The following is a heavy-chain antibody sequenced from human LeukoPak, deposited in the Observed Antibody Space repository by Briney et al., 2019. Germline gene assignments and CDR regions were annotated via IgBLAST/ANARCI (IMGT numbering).Heavy chain of an antibody. CDR2: ISWNSGSI. D-gene: IGHD3-10*01. Sequence: PGGSLRLSCAASGFTFDDYAMHWVRQAPGKGLEWVSGISWNSGSIGYADSVKGRFTISRDNSKNTPYLQMNSLRAEDTAVYYCASTPSGAVRGVMSRDYWGQGTLVTVSS. V-gene: IGHV3-9*01. CDR1: GFTFDDYA. J-gene: IGHJ4*02. CDR3: ASTPSGAVRGVMSRDY.